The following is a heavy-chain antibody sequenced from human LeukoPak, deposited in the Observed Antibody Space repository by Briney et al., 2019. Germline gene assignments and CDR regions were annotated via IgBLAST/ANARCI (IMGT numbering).Heavy chain of an antibody. J-gene: IGHJ3*02. CDR3: ARERRGGDTFDI. D-gene: IGHD3-10*01. V-gene: IGHV3-7*01. Sequence: PGGSLRLSCAASGFTFSSYWMSWVRQAPGKGLEWVANIKQDGSDKYYVGSVKGRFTISRDNAKNSLYLQMNSLRAEDTAVYYCARERRGGDTFDIWGQGTMVTVSS. CDR2: IKQDGSDK. CDR1: GFTFSSYW.